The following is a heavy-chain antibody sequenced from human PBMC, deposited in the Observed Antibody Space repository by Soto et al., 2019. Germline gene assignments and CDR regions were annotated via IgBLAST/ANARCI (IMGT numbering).Heavy chain of an antibody. D-gene: IGHD2-2*01. CDR3: ARLTCLYANPNYYYGMDV. V-gene: IGHV3-11*01. Sequence: GGSLRLSCAASGFTFSDYYMSWIRQAPGKGLEWVSYISSSGTTIHYADSVKGRFTISRDNAKNSLSLQMNSLRVEDTAVYYCARLTCLYANPNYYYGMDVWGQGTTVTGSS. CDR1: GFTFSDYY. CDR2: ISSSGTTI. J-gene: IGHJ6*02.